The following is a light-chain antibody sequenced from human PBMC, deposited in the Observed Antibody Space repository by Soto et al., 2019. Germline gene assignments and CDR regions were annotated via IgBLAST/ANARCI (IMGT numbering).Light chain of an antibody. CDR1: QSVSNN. Sequence: EIVMTQSPATLSVSPGERATISCRASQSVSNNLAWYQQRLGQAPRLLIHGASTRATRIPARFGGSGSGTEFNLTITSLHSEDFELDYCHHYDDWPPGYTFGQGTKLEI. V-gene: IGKV3-15*01. CDR3: HHYDDWPPGYT. J-gene: IGKJ2*01. CDR2: GAS.